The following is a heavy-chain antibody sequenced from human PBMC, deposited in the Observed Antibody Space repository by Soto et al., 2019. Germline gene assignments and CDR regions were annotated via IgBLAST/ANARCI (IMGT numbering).Heavy chain of an antibody. D-gene: IGHD6-13*01. Sequence: GGSLRLSCAASGFTFSSYEMNWVRQAPGKGLEWVSYISSSGSTIYYADSVKGRLTISRDNAKNSLYLQMSSLRAEDTAVYYCASRSDSSWYMNWFDPWGQGTLVTVSS. CDR3: ASRSDSSWYMNWFDP. CDR2: ISSSGSTI. V-gene: IGHV3-48*03. J-gene: IGHJ5*02. CDR1: GFTFSSYE.